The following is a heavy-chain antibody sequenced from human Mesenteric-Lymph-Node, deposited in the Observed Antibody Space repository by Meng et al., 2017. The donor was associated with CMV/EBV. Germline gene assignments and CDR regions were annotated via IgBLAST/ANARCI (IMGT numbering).Heavy chain of an antibody. J-gene: IGHJ4*02. V-gene: IGHV4-59*01. CDR2: VYYTGRT. D-gene: IGHD3-22*01. CDR3: ARQYTYSYGGNGNELDY. Sequence: GSLRLSCTVSGGSISGYYFNWIRQPPGKGLEWIGSVYYTGRTNYNPSLKSRVTISVDTSKNQLSLKLSSVTAADTAVYYCARQYTYSYGGNGNELDYWGQGTLVTVSS. CDR1: GGSISGYY.